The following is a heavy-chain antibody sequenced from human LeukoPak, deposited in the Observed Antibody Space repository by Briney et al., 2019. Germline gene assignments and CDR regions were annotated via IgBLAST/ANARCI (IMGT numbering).Heavy chain of an antibody. CDR1: GGSIGTYY. D-gene: IGHD4-17*01. CDR2: IYSSGGT. J-gene: IGHJ4*02. CDR3: AGRAYGDRAFDY. Sequence: SETLSLTCTVSGGSIGTYYWSWIRQPPGEGLEWIGYIYSSGGTNYNPSLKSRVTISVDTSKNQFSLKLSSVTAADTAVYYCAGRAYGDRAFDYWGQGTLATVSS. V-gene: IGHV4-4*09.